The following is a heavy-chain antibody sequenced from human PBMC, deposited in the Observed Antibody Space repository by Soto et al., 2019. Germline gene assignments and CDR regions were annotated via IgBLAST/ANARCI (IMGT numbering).Heavy chain of an antibody. V-gene: IGHV3-11*04. CDR1: GFIFSDFY. CDR2: ISSSGSTI. CDR3: ARDSSYSSSWYSPNAFDI. Sequence: LRLSCAASGFIFSDFYMSWIRQAPGKGLEWVSYISSSGSTIYYADSVKGRFTISRDNAKNSLYLQMNSLRAEDTAVYYCARDSSYSSSWYSPNAFDIWGQGTMVTVS. D-gene: IGHD6-13*01. J-gene: IGHJ3*02.